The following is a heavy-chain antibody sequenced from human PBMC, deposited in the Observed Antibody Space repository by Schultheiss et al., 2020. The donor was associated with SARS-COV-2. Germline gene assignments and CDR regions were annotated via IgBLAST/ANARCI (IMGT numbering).Heavy chain of an antibody. CDR1: GFTFSSYA. CDR3: ARALYTAMVPSY. J-gene: IGHJ4*02. D-gene: IGHD5-18*01. V-gene: IGHV3-20*04. CDR2: ISWNSGSI. Sequence: GGSLRLSCAASGFTFSSYAMSWVRQAPGKGLEWVSGISWNSGSIGYVDSVKGRFTISRDNAKNSLYLQMNSLRAEDTAVYYCARALYTAMVPSYWGQGTLVTVSS.